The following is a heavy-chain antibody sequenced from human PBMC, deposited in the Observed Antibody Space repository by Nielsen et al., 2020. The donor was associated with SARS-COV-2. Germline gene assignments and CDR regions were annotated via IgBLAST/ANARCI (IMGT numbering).Heavy chain of an antibody. J-gene: IGHJ4*02. CDR3: ARARSGSPIDY. CDR1: GFTFSSYE. CDR2: ISSSGSTI. Sequence: GGSLRLSCAASGFTFSSYEMNWVRQAPGKGLEWVSYISSSGSTIYYADSVKGRFTISRDNAKNSLYLQMNSLRAEDTAVYYCARARSGSPIDYWGQGTLVTVSS. D-gene: IGHD3-10*01. V-gene: IGHV3-48*03.